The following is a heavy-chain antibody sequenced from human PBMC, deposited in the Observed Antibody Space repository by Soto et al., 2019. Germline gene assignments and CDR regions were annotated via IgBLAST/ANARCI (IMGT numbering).Heavy chain of an antibody. V-gene: IGHV4-59*01. CDR2: IYYSGST. CDR1: GGSISSYY. Sequence: QVQLQESGPGLVKPSETLSLTCTVSGGSISSYYWSWIRQPPGKGLEWIGYIYYSGSTNYNPSLKSRVTISVDTSKNPFSLKLSSVTAADTAVYYCARERYSSTWYAWGAFNNWGQGTMVTVSS. J-gene: IGHJ3*02. CDR3: ARERYSSTWYAWGAFNN. D-gene: IGHD6-13*01.